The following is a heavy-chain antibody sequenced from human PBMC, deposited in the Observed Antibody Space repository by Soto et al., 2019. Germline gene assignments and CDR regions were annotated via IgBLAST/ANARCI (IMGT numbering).Heavy chain of an antibody. Sequence: PSETLSLTCTVSGGSISSSSYYWGWIRQPPGKGLEGIGSIYYSGSTYYNPSLKSRVTISVDTSKNQFSLKLSSVTAADTAVYYCARQFDDILTGYYTGGNNWFDPWGQGTLVTVSS. D-gene: IGHD3-9*01. J-gene: IGHJ5*02. V-gene: IGHV4-39*01. CDR3: ARQFDDILTGYYTGGNNWFDP. CDR2: IYYSGST. CDR1: GGSISSSSYY.